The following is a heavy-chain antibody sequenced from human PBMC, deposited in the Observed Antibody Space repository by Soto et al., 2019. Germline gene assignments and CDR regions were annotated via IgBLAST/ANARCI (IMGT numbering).Heavy chain of an antibody. V-gene: IGHV3-66*01. Sequence: EVQLVASGGGLVQPGGSQRLSCAASGFTVSTNYMSWVRQAPGKGLEWVSVIYSGGSTYYADSVKGRFTISRDNSKNTLFLQMSSLRAEDTAVYFCARDPSGWDFDFWGRGTLVTVSS. CDR2: IYSGGST. CDR1: GFTVSTNY. J-gene: IGHJ4*02. D-gene: IGHD6-19*01. CDR3: ARDPSGWDFDF.